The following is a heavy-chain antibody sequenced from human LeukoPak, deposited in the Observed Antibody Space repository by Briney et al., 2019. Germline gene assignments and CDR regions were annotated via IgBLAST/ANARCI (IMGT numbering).Heavy chain of an antibody. D-gene: IGHD6-13*01. CDR2: IYYSGST. V-gene: IGHV4-39*07. CDR1: GGSISSSSYY. Sequence: SETLSLTCTVSGGSISSSSYYWGWIRQSPGKGLEWIGSIYYSGSTYYNPSLKSRVTISVDTSKNQFSLKLSSVTAADTAVYYCARGPKLGYNWFDPWGQGTLVTVSS. CDR3: ARGPKLGYNWFDP. J-gene: IGHJ5*02.